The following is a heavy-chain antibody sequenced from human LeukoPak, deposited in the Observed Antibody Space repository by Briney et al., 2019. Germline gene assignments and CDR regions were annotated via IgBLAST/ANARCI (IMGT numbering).Heavy chain of an antibody. J-gene: IGHJ6*03. V-gene: IGHV3-48*04. CDR2: ISGSSSTI. Sequence: GGSLRLSCAASGFSFSTSNMNWVRQAPGKGLEWVSYISGSSSTIYYADSVKGRFTISRDNAKNSLYLQMSSLRVDDTAVYYCTEGGGANPFYYYYYYYMDVWGKGTMVTVSS. CDR3: TEGGGANPFYYYYYYYMDV. D-gene: IGHD4/OR15-4a*01. CDR1: GFSFSTSN.